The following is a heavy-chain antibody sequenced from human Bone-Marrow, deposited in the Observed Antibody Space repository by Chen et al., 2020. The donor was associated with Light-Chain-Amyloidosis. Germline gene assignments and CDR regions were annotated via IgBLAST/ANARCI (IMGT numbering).Heavy chain of an antibody. Sequence: QVQLQESGPGLVKPSQTLSLTCTVSGGPISSGGYYWSWIRQHPGKGLEWIGYSYYSGSTYYNPSLKSRVTISVDTSKNQFSLKLSSVTAADTAVYYCARGRVAGTLRNFEKYFQDWGQGTLVTVSS. J-gene: IGHJ1*01. CDR1: GGPISSGGYY. V-gene: IGHV4-31*03. D-gene: IGHD6-19*01. CDR2: SYYSGST. CDR3: ARGRVAGTLRNFEKYFQD.